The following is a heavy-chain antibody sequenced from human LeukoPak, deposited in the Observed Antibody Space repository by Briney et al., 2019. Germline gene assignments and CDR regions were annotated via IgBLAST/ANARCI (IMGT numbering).Heavy chain of an antibody. D-gene: IGHD2-15*01. CDR1: GGTFSSYA. CDR2: IIPIFGTA. J-gene: IGHJ6*04. CDR3: ARADCSGGSCYRYYYYGMDV. Sequence: SVKVSCKASGGTFSSYAISWVRQAPGQGLEWMGGIIPIFGTANYAQKFQGRVTITADGSTSTAYMELSSLRSEDTAVYYCARADCSGGSCYRYYYYGMDVWGKGTTVTVSS. V-gene: IGHV1-69*01.